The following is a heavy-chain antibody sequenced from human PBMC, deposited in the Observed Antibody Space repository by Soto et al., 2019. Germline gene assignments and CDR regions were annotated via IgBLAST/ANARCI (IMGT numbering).Heavy chain of an antibody. CDR3: AKVISTSGSSL. V-gene: IGHV3-23*01. CDR1: GCKFSTYG. J-gene: IGHJ4*02. CDR2: ISGSGST. D-gene: IGHD3-10*01. Sequence: GSLRISDEASGCKFSTYGMTWVRQAPGKGLAWLSSISGSGSTYYADSVKGRFTISRDNSKNTLYLQMNSLRAEDTAVYYCAKVISTSGSSLWGRGTLVTVSS.